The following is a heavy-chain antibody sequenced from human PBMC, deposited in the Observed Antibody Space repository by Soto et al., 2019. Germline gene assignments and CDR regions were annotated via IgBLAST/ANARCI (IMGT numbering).Heavy chain of an antibody. Sequence: ASVKVSCKASGYTFTSYAMHWVRQAPGQRLEWMGWINAGNGNTKYSQKFQGRVTITRDTSASTAYMELSSLRSEDTAVYYCARVGMDSFSCSSYSGMYVFGQGDTLPVS. V-gene: IGHV1-3*01. CDR1: GYTFTSYA. CDR2: INAGNGNT. CDR3: ARVGMDSFSCSSYSGMYV. J-gene: IGHJ6*02. D-gene: IGHD2-2*03.